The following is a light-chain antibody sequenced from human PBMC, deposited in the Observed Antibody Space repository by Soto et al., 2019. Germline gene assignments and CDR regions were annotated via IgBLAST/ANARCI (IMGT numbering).Light chain of an antibody. CDR3: SSFAGNNNLV. J-gene: IGLJ1*01. V-gene: IGLV2-8*01. CDR1: SSDVGGHNY. CDR2: EVT. Sequence: QSALTQPPSASGSAGQSLTISCTGTSSDVGGHNYVSWYQRHPGKAPKLIIFEVTKRPSGVPDRFSGSKSGNTATLTVSGLQAEDEAEYHCSSFAGNNNLVFGTGTKVTVL.